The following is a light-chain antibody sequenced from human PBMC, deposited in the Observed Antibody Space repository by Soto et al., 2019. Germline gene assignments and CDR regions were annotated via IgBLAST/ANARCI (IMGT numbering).Light chain of an antibody. V-gene: IGKV4-1*01. CDR2: WAS. J-gene: IGKJ1*01. Sequence: DIVMTQSPDSLAVSLGERATINCKSSQNLFYSSNNKNYLAWYQQKPGQPPKLLLYWASTRESGVPDRFSGSGSGTDFTLTISSLQAEDVAVYYCQQYYSTPQTFGQGTKVEIK. CDR3: QQYYSTPQT. CDR1: QNLFYSSNNKNY.